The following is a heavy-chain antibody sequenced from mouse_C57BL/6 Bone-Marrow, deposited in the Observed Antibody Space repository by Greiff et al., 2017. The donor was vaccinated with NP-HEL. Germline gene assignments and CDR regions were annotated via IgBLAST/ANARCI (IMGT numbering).Heavy chain of an antibody. J-gene: IGHJ4*01. D-gene: IGHD2-4*01. CDR2: IYPGDGDT. CDR3: ARTYYDYDGAMDY. V-gene: IGHV1-82*01. CDR1: GYAFSSSW. Sequence: LVESGPELVKPGASVKISCKASGYAFSSSWMNWVKQRPGKGLEWIGRIYPGDGDTNYNGKFKGKATLTADKSSSTAYMQLSSLTSEDSAVYFCARTYYDYDGAMDYWGQGTSVTVSS.